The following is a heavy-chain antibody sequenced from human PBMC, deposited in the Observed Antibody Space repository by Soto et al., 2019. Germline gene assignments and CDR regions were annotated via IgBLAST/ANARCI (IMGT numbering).Heavy chain of an antibody. J-gene: IGHJ4*02. CDR2: ISCIGGST. CDR1: GFTFSSYG. Sequence: PGGSLRPSCAASGFTFSSYGMHWVRQAPGKGLEWVSFISCIGGSTYYPDSVKGRFTISRDNSKNTLYLLMNSLRADDTAVYYCAKLPAAQSYFDFWGQGTLVTVSS. CDR3: AKLPAAQSYFDF. V-gene: IGHV3-23*01. D-gene: IGHD2-2*01.